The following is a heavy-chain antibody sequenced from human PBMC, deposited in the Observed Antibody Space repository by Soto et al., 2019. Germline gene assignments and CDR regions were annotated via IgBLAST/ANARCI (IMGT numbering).Heavy chain of an antibody. CDR1: GFTFSSYA. Sequence: GSLRLSCAASGFTFSSYAMSWVRQAPGKGLEWVSAISGSGGSTYYADSVKGRFTISRDNSKNTLYLQMNSLRAEDTAVYYCAKDRLSAVAGRDAFDIWGQGAMVTVSS. CDR3: AKDRLSAVAGRDAFDI. V-gene: IGHV3-23*01. D-gene: IGHD6-19*01. J-gene: IGHJ3*02. CDR2: ISGSGGST.